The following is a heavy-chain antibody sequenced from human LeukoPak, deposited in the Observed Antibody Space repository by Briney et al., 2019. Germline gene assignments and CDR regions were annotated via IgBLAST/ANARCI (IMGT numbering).Heavy chain of an antibody. CDR1: GGSFSGYY. D-gene: IGHD2-2*01. Sequence: SETLSLTCAVYGGSFSGYYWGWIRQPPGKGLEWIGSIYYSGSTYYNPSLKSRVTISVDTSKNQFSLELSSVTAADTAVYYCARLGSTSPQGDYWGQGTLVTVSS. CDR2: IYYSGST. J-gene: IGHJ4*02. CDR3: ARLGSTSPQGDY. V-gene: IGHV4-39*01.